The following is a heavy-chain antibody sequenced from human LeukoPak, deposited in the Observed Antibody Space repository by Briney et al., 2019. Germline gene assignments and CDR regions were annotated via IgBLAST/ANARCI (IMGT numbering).Heavy chain of an antibody. CDR2: ISGSGGST. V-gene: IGHV3-23*01. CDR1: GFTFSSYA. CDR3: AKGKGYSYGQGYFDY. Sequence: GGSLRLSCAASGFTFSSYAMSWVRQAPGKGLEWVSAISGSGGSTYYADSAKGRFTISRDNSKNTLYLQMNSLRAEDTAVYYCAKGKGYSYGQGYFDYWGQGTLVTVSS. D-gene: IGHD5-18*01. J-gene: IGHJ4*02.